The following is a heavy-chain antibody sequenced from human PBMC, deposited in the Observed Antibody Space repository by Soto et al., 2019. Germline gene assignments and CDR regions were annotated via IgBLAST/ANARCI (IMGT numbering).Heavy chain of an antibody. V-gene: IGHV1-69*10. D-gene: IGHD6-13*01. J-gene: IGHJ4*02. CDR1: GGTFSSYA. CDR3: ARGEAGESPAAVLW. Sequence: ASVKVSCKASGGTFSSYAISWVRQAPGQGLEWMGGIIPILGIANYAQKFQGRVTITADKSTSTAYMELSSLRSEDTAVYYCARGEAGESPAAVLWWGQGPLVTVSS. CDR2: IIPILGIA.